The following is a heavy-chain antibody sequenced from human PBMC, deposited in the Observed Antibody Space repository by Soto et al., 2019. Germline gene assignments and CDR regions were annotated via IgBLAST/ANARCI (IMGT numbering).Heavy chain of an antibody. V-gene: IGHV1-69*06. CDR1: GGTFSSYA. Sequence: SVKVSCKASGGTFSSYAISWVRQAPGQGLEWMGGIIPIFGTANYAQKFQGRVTIAADKSTSTAYMELSSLRSEDTAVYYCARAALDIVVVPAAPGPFDYWGQGTLVTVSS. CDR2: IIPIFGTA. CDR3: ARAALDIVVVPAAPGPFDY. J-gene: IGHJ4*02. D-gene: IGHD2-2*03.